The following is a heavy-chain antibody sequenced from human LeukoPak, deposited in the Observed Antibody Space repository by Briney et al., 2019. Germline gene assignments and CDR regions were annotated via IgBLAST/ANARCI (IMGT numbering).Heavy chain of an antibody. CDR2: INWNGGST. CDR1: GFTFDDYG. CDR3: AGKNYYGSGSYYAPSEGINWFDP. Sequence: GGSLRLSCAASGFTFDDYGMSWVRQAPGKGLEWVSGINWNGGSTVYADSVKGRFTISRDKAKNSLYLQMNSLRAEDTALYYCAGKNYYGSGSYYAPSEGINWFDPWGQGTLVTVSS. J-gene: IGHJ5*02. D-gene: IGHD3-10*01. V-gene: IGHV3-20*04.